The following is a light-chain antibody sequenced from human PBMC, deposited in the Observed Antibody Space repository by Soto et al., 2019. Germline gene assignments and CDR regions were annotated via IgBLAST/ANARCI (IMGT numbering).Light chain of an antibody. CDR3: QQYNSYPWT. Sequence: DIQMTQSPSTLSASVGDRVTITCRASQSISSWLAWYQQKPGKAPKLLIYKASSLESGVPSRFSGSGSGTEFTLTISSLQPDDFATYYCQQYNSYPWTLGQGTKVELK. CDR2: KAS. J-gene: IGKJ1*01. V-gene: IGKV1-5*03. CDR1: QSISSW.